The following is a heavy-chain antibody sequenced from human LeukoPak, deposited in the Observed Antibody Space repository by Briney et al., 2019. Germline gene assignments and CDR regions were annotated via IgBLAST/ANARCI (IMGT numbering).Heavy chain of an antibody. Sequence: SETLSLTCAVYGGSFSGYYWSWIRQPPGKGLEWIGEINHSGSTNYNPSLKSRVTISVDTSKNQFSLKLSSVTAADTAVYYCARSRFHCSSTSCYADYFDYWGQGTLVTVSS. CDR2: INHSGST. D-gene: IGHD2-2*01. J-gene: IGHJ4*02. V-gene: IGHV4-34*01. CDR3: ARSRFHCSSTSCYADYFDY. CDR1: GGSFSGYY.